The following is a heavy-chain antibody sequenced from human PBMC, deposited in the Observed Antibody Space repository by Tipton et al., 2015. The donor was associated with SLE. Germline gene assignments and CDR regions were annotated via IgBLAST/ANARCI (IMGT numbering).Heavy chain of an antibody. V-gene: IGHV4-59*01. CDR2: IFYTGST. Sequence: TLSLTCSVTGDSITSYYWTWIRQSPGKGLEWIGYIFYTGSTNYNPSLKSRVTISIDTSKNQFSLKLSSVTAADTAVYYCARDFRAAGNWFDPWGQGTQVTVSS. CDR1: GDSITSYY. J-gene: IGHJ5*02. CDR3: ARDFRAAGNWFDP. D-gene: IGHD6-13*01.